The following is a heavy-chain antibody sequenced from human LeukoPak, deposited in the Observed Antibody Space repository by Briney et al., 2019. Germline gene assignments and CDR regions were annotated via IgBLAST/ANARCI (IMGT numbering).Heavy chain of an antibody. CDR2: IYSGGNT. Sequence: GGSLRLSCAASGFTISSNSMNWVRRAPGEGLQWVSVIYSGGNTYSADAVKGRFTISRDNSKNTLYLQMNSLSAEDTAIYYCARENNFGSGMDVWGQGTTVTVSS. CDR3: ARENNFGSGMDV. V-gene: IGHV3-53*01. CDR1: GFTISSNS. D-gene: IGHD3-10*01. J-gene: IGHJ6*02.